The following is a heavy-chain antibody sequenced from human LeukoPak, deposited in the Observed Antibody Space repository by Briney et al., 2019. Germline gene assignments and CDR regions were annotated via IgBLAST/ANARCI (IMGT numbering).Heavy chain of an antibody. CDR3: ARFNPAWSGYYYYFDY. Sequence: SETLSLTCTVSGGSISSYYWSWIRQPPGKGLEWIGYIYYSGSTNYNPSLKSRVTISVDTSKNQFSLKLSSVTAADTAVYYCARFNPAWSGYYYYFDYWGQGTLVTVSS. V-gene: IGHV4-59*01. J-gene: IGHJ4*02. CDR2: IYYSGST. CDR1: GGSISSYY. D-gene: IGHD3-3*01.